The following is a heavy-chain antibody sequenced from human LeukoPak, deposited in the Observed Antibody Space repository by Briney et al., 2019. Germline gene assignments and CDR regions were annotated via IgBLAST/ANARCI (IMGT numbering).Heavy chain of an antibody. V-gene: IGHV4-34*01. CDR1: GGSFSGYY. CDR2: INHIGST. D-gene: IGHD3-10*01. CDR3: ARHPLLPYYYGSGSYFRSRAFDI. J-gene: IGHJ3*02. Sequence: SETLSLTCAVYGGSFSGYYWSWIRQPPGKGLEWIGEINHIGSTNYNTSLKSRVTISVDTSKNQFSLKLSSVTAADTAVYYCARHPLLPYYYGSGSYFRSRAFDIWGQGTMVTVSS.